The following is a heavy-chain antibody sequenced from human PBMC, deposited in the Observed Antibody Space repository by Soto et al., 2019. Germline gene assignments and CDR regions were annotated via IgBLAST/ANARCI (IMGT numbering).Heavy chain of an antibody. J-gene: IGHJ4*02. Sequence: EVQLVESGGGLVQPGRSLRLSCAASGFTFDDYAMYWVRQAPGKGLAWVSGISWNSGSIGYADTVKGRFTISRDNAKNYLYLQMNSLRTEDTALYYCAKGKVRLLEWPLDYWGQGTLVTVSS. CDR3: AKGKVRLLEWPLDY. D-gene: IGHD3-3*01. CDR1: GFTFDDYA. V-gene: IGHV3-9*01. CDR2: ISWNSGSI.